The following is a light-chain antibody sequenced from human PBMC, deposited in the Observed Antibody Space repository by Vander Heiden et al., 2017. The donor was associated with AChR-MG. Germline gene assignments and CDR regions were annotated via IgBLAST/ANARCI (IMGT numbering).Light chain of an antibody. J-gene: IGKJ4*01. CDR2: EAS. CDR1: QGVDIW. Sequence: DIQMTHSPSSVSASVGDRVTITFRANQGVDIWLAWYQQKPGKAPNLLIYEASKLQNGVPSRFSGSGSGTHFTLTINSQQPEDFATYYCQQAITYPLTFGGGTKVEIK. CDR3: QQAITYPLT. V-gene: IGKV1-12*01.